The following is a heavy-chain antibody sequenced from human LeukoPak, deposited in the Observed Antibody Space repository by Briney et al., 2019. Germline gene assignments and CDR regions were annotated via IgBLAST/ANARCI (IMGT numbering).Heavy chain of an antibody. CDR2: FDPEDGET. Sequence: GASVKVSCKASGYTLTELSMHWVRQAPGKGLEWMGGFDPEDGETIYAQKFQGRATMIEDTSTDTAYMELSSLRSEDTAVYYCATDITPYGDSPDYWGQGTLVTVSS. CDR1: GYTLTELS. J-gene: IGHJ4*02. CDR3: ATDITPYGDSPDY. V-gene: IGHV1-24*01. D-gene: IGHD4-17*01.